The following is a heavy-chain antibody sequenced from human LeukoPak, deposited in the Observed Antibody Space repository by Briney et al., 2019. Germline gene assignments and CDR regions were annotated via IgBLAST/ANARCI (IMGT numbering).Heavy chain of an antibody. CDR3: ARSHSSSWFKSDY. CDR2: IYYSGST. J-gene: IGHJ4*02. CDR1: GGSISSYY. D-gene: IGHD6-13*01. V-gene: IGHV4-59*01. Sequence: PSETLSLTCTVSGGSISSYYWSWIRQPPGKGLEWIGYIYYSGSTNYNPSLKSRVTISVDTSNNQFSLKLSSVTAADTAVYYCARSHSSSWFKSDYWGQGTLVTVSS.